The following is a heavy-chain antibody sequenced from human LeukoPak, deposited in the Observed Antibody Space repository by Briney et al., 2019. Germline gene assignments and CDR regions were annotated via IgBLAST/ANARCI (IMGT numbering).Heavy chain of an antibody. J-gene: IGHJ5*02. D-gene: IGHD2-8*01. CDR2: INHSGST. V-gene: IGHV4-34*01. CDR1: GGSFSGYY. Sequence: LSETLSLTCAVYGGSFSGYYWSWIRQPPGKGLEWIGEINHSGSTNYNPSLKSRVTISVDTSKNQFSLKLSSVTAADTAVYYCARVYCTNGVCHPGWFDPWGQGTLVTVSS. CDR3: ARVYCTNGVCHPGWFDP.